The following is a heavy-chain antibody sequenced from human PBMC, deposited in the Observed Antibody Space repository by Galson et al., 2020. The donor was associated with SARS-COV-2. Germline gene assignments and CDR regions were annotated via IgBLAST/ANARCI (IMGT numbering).Heavy chain of an antibody. V-gene: IGHV2-5*02. D-gene: IGHD2-21*01. Sequence: SGPTMVKPTHTLLLTCKCSGLLVHPAAVGVGWIRQSPGKDLYWLALTYCDDDLRYSPFMETRLTITNDTSKNQVVLTMTNMDPVDTATYYCAWYSSMIVAFIDYWGQGSLVTVSS. CDR3: AWYSSMIVAFIDY. CDR2: TYCDDDL. J-gene: IGHJ4*02. CDR1: GLLVHPAAVG.